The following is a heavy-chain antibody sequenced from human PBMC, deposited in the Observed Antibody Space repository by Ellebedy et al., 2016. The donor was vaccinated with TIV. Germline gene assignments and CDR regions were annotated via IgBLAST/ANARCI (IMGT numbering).Heavy chain of an antibody. D-gene: IGHD2-8*01. CDR3: AKSSVSAILSCFDY. J-gene: IGHJ4*02. CDR2: IRGSGGGT. V-gene: IGHV3-23*01. Sequence: PGGSLRLSCAASGFTFSSYAMNWVRQAPGKGLELVSGIRGSGGGTYYADSVKGRFTMSRDMSKNTLDLQMNRLRADDTAVYYCAKSSVSAILSCFDYWGQGTLVTVSS. CDR1: GFTFSSYA.